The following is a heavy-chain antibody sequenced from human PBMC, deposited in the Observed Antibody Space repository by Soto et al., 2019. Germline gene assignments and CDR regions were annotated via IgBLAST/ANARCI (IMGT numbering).Heavy chain of an antibody. D-gene: IGHD6-13*01. J-gene: IGHJ4*02. CDR1: GFTFSSYA. CDR3: ARQQLAPLDY. CDR2: ISYDGSNK. Sequence: GGSLRLSCAASGFTFSSYAMHGVRQAPGKGLEWVAVISYDGSNKYYADSVKGRFTISRDNSKNTLYLQMNSLRAEDTAVYYCARQQLAPLDYWGQGTLVTVSS. V-gene: IGHV3-30-3*01.